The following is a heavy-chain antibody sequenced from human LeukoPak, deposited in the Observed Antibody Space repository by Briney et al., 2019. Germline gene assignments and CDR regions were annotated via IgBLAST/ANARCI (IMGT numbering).Heavy chain of an antibody. CDR3: AKDLYPSATMPFDN. V-gene: IGHV3-48*01. CDR1: GFTFSSYS. D-gene: IGHD2-2*01. CDR2: ISSSSSTI. Sequence: GGSLRLSCAASGFTFSSYSMNWVRQAPGKGLEWVSYISSSSSTIYYADSVKGRFTISRDNSVDTLYLQMNSLRTEDTAVYFCAKDLYPSATMPFDNCGQGTLVTVSS. J-gene: IGHJ4*02.